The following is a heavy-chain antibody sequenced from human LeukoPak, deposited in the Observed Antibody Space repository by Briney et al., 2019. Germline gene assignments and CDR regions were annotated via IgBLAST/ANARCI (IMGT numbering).Heavy chain of an antibody. CDR1: GGSISSSSYY. V-gene: IGHV4-39*07. CDR3: AKSGLNRFDY. D-gene: IGHD2-15*01. Sequence: SETLSLTCTVSGGSISSSSYYWGWIRQPPGQGLEWIGSIYYSGSTYYNPSLKSRVTISVDTSKNQFSLKLSSVTAADTAVYYCAKSGLNRFDYWGQGALDTVSS. CDR2: IYYSGST. J-gene: IGHJ4*02.